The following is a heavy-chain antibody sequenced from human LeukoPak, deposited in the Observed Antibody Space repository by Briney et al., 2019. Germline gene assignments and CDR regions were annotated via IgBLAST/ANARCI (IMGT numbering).Heavy chain of an antibody. J-gene: IGHJ3*02. V-gene: IGHV5-51*01. D-gene: IGHD5-18*01. CDR3: ARQGGGVDKAIRVAFDI. CDR2: IYTGDSDT. Sequence: GESLKISCKGSGYSFTSCWIGWVRQMPGEGLEWMGIIYTGDSDTRYSPSFQGQVTISADKSISTAYLQWSSLKASDTAMYYCARQGGGVDKAIRVAFDIWGQGTMVTVSS. CDR1: GYSFTSCW.